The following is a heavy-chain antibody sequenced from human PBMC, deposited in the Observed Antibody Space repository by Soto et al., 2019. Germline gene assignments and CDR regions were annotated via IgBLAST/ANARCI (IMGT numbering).Heavy chain of an antibody. Sequence: QVELVESGGGVVQPGRSLRLSCAASGFPFSSYGMHWVRQAPGKGLEWVAVISYDGSNQYYADSVKGRFTISRDNSKNTLHLEVNSLRPEDTAVYFCAKSRMGSSWYEGDSWGQGTLVTVSS. D-gene: IGHD6-13*01. CDR1: GFPFSSYG. CDR2: ISYDGSNQ. V-gene: IGHV3-30*18. J-gene: IGHJ4*02. CDR3: AKSRMGSSWYEGDS.